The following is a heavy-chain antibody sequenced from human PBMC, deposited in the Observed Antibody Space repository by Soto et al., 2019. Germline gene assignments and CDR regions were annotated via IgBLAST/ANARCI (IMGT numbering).Heavy chain of an antibody. Sequence: EVQLVESGGGLVQAGGSLTLSCHSSGFTFRNHDMNWVRQAPGKGLEWISDISNGERTTSYADSVRGRFTISRDNDKDSLFLQMNSLRAEDTALYYCARDSAFDDGSGAAFDVWGQGALVTVSS. CDR2: ISNGERTT. D-gene: IGHD3-22*01. CDR3: ARDSAFDDGSGAAFDV. V-gene: IGHV3-48*03. J-gene: IGHJ3*01. CDR1: GFTFRNHD.